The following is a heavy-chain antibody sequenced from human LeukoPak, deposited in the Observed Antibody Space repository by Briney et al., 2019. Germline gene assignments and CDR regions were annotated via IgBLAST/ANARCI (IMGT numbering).Heavy chain of an antibody. CDR2: MNPNSGNT. Sequence: ASVNVSCKASGYTFTSYDINWVRQATGQGLEWMGWMNPNSGNTGYAQKFQGRVTMTRNTSISTAYMELSSLRSEDTAVYYCAREGSLLWFGEFYYYYGMDVWGQGTTVTVSS. CDR3: AREGSLLWFGEFYYYYGMDV. D-gene: IGHD3-10*01. J-gene: IGHJ6*02. V-gene: IGHV1-8*01. CDR1: GYTFTSYD.